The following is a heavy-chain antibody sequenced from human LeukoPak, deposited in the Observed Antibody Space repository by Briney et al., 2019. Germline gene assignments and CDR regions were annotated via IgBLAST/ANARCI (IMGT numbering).Heavy chain of an antibody. CDR2: ISYDGSNK. D-gene: IGHD3-10*01. CDR1: GFTFSSYA. J-gene: IGHJ4*02. Sequence: GGSLRLSCAASGFTFSSYAMHWVRQAPGKGLEWVAVISYDGSNKYYADSVKGRFTISRDNSKNTLYLQMNSLRAEDTAVYYCARVSGSGSYYTNWGQGTLVTVSS. CDR3: ARVSGSGSYYTN. V-gene: IGHV3-30-3*01.